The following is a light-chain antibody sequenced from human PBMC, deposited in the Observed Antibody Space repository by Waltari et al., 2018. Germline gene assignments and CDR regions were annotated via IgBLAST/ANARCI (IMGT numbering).Light chain of an antibody. CDR2: EVF. Sequence: QPALTQPPSASGSLGPSVNIYCTGPSSDVGRYKFVSWYQQYPGKAPKLIFYEVFKRPPGVPDRFSGSKSGNTASLTVSGLQPEDEADYYCSSYAGGNTLVFGGGTRLTVL. J-gene: IGLJ2*01. CDR1: SSDVGRYKF. CDR3: SSYAGGNTLV. V-gene: IGLV2-8*01.